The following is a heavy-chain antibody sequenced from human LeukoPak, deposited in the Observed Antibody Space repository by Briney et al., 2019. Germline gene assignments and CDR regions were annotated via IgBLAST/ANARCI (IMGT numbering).Heavy chain of an antibody. Sequence: KPGGSLRLSCAASGFTFSNTWMSWVRQAPGKGLEWVGRIKSKTGGGTTDYAAPVKGRFTISRDDSKNTLYLQMNSLRTEDTAVYYWNHDILTGPTPEPHFGYWGQGTLVTVSS. CDR2: IKSKTGGGTT. CDR3: NHDILTGPTPEPHFGY. D-gene: IGHD3-9*01. J-gene: IGHJ4*02. V-gene: IGHV3-15*01. CDR1: GFTFSNTW.